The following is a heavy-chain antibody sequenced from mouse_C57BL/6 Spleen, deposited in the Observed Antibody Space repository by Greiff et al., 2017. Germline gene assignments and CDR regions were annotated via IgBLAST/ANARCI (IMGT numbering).Heavy chain of an antibody. D-gene: IGHD1-1*01. CDR1: GFNIKDDY. Sequence: VQLQQSGAELVRPGASVKLSCTASGFNIKDDYMHWVKQRPEQGLEWIGWIDPENGDTEYASKFQGKATITADTSSNTAYLQLSSLTSEDTAVYYCTTSPGRLYWFAYWGQGTLVTVSA. CDR2: IDPENGDT. V-gene: IGHV14-4*01. J-gene: IGHJ3*01. CDR3: TTSPGRLYWFAY.